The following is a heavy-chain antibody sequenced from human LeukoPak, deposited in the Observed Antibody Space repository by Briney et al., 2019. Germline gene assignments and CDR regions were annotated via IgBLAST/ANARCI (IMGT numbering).Heavy chain of an antibody. J-gene: IGHJ3*02. V-gene: IGHV4-59*01. D-gene: IGHD3-22*01. Sequence: SETLSLTCTVSGGSISSYYWRWIRQPPGKGLEWVGYIYYSGSTNYNPSLKSRVTISVDTSKNQFSLKLSSVTAADTAVYYCARSGYDSSGYFAFDIWGQGTMVTVSS. CDR1: GGSISSYY. CDR3: ARSGYDSSGYFAFDI. CDR2: IYYSGST.